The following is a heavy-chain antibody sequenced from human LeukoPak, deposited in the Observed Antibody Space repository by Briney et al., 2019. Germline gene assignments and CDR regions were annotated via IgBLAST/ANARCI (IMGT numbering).Heavy chain of an antibody. D-gene: IGHD3-22*01. Sequence: PSETLSLTCTVSGGSISSSSYYWSWIRQPPGKGLEWIGYIYYSGSTNYNPSLKSRVTISVDTSKNQFSLKLSSVTAADTAVYYCARGSDSSGYVFDYWGQGTLVTVSS. V-gene: IGHV4-61*01. CDR2: IYYSGST. CDR3: ARGSDSSGYVFDY. CDR1: GGSISSSSYY. J-gene: IGHJ4*02.